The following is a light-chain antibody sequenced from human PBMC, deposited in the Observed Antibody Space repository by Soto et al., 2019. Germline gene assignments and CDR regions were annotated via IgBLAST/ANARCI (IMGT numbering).Light chain of an antibody. Sequence: EIVMTQSPATLSVSPGERATLSCRASQSVSSNLAWYQQKPGQAPRLLIYGASTRATGIPARFSGSWSGTEFTLTTSSLQSEDFAGYYCQQYNSWPPLTFGQGTKVEL. CDR3: QQYNSWPPLT. V-gene: IGKV3-15*01. J-gene: IGKJ1*01. CDR1: QSVSSN. CDR2: GAS.